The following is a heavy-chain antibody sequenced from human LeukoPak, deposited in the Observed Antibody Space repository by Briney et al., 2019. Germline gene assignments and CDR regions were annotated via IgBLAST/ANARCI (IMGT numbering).Heavy chain of an antibody. CDR1: GYTFTSYG. J-gene: IGHJ3*02. V-gene: IGHV1-18*01. D-gene: IGHD6-19*01. Sequence: ASVKVSCKASGYTFTSYGISLVRQAPGQGLEWMGWISAYNGNTNYAQKLQGRVTMTTDTSTSTAYMELRSLRSDDTAVYYCARDKPQWLVLNDAFDIWGQGTMVTVSS. CDR3: ARDKPQWLVLNDAFDI. CDR2: ISAYNGNT.